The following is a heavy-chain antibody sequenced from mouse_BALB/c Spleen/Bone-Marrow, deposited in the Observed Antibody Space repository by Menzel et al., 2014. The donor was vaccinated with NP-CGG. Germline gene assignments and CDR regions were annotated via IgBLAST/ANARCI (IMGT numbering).Heavy chain of an antibody. CDR1: GFTFNTYA. CDR3: VRHGYFGNYYYALDY. J-gene: IGHJ4*01. CDR2: IRSKSNNYAT. V-gene: IGHV10-1*02. Sequence: EVMLVEPGGGLVQPKGSLKLSCAASGFTFNTYAMNWVRQAPGKGLEWVARIRSKSNNYATYYADSVKDRFTISRDDSQNMLYLQMNNLKTEDTAMYYCVRHGYFGNYYYALDYWGQGTSVTVSS. D-gene: IGHD2-1*01.